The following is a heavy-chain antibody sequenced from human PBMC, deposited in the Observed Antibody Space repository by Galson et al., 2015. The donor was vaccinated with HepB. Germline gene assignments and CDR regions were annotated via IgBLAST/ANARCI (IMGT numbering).Heavy chain of an antibody. J-gene: IGHJ4*02. D-gene: IGHD6-13*01. CDR2: IIPILGIA. V-gene: IGHV1-69*02. CDR1: GGTFSSYT. CDR3: ARAAAGPFDY. Sequence: SVKVSCKASGGTFSSYTISWVRQAPGQGLEWMGRIIPILGIANYAQKFQGRVTITADESTSTAYMELRSLRSDDTAVYYCARAAAGPFDYWGQGTLVTVSS.